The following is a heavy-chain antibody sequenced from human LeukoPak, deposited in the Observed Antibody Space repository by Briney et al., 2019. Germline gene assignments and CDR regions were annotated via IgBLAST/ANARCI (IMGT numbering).Heavy chain of an antibody. Sequence: ASVKVSCKASGYTFTSYFMHWVRQAPGQGLEWMGLVNPSGGSTNYAQKFQGRVTMTRDMSTSTVFMELDSLRSEDTAVYYCARDSADYGDYDYWGQGTLVTVSS. V-gene: IGHV1-46*01. CDR2: VNPSGGST. D-gene: IGHD4-17*01. CDR3: ARDSADYGDYDY. CDR1: GYTFTSYF. J-gene: IGHJ4*02.